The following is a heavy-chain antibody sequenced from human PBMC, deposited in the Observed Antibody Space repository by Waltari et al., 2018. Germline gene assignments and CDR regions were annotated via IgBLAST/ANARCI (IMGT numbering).Heavy chain of an antibody. J-gene: IGHJ5*02. V-gene: IGHV1-69*01. CDR3: AREVGATYGNWFDP. Sequence: QVQLVQSGAEVKKPGSSVQVSCKASGGTLSSYAISWVRQAPGQGLEWMGGIIPIFGTANYAQKFQGRVTITADESTSTAYMELSSLRSEDTAVYYCAREVGATYGNWFDPWGQGTLVTVSS. CDR1: GGTLSSYA. D-gene: IGHD1-26*01. CDR2: IIPIFGTA.